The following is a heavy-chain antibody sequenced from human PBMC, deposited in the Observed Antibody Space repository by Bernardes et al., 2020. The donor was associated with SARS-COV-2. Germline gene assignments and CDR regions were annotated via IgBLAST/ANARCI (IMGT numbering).Heavy chain of an antibody. J-gene: IGHJ4*02. Sequence: GGSLRLSCAASGFTFSSSGMHWVRQAPGKGLEWVAVIWFDGSTTYYADSVKGRFTISRDNSKNTLYLQMNRLRAEDTAIYYCARDFGPFDPSTWYSENYWGQGTLVTVSS. D-gene: IGHD6-13*01. CDR3: ARDFGPFDPSTWYSENY. CDR2: IWFDGSTT. V-gene: IGHV3-33*01. CDR1: GFTFSSSG.